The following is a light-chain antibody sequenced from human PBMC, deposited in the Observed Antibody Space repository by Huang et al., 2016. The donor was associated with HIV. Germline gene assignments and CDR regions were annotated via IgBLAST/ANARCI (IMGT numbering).Light chain of an antibody. CDR2: TAS. CDR3: QQSFSVPRT. CDR1: QNITKS. J-gene: IGKJ1*01. Sequence: DIQMTQSPPSLSASVGDSVTFTCRANQNITKSLNWYQQKPGKAPKLIIYTASTLESGVPSSFSGSGSGSRFTLNIVTLQPEDFATYDYQQSFSVPRTFG. V-gene: IGKV1-39*01.